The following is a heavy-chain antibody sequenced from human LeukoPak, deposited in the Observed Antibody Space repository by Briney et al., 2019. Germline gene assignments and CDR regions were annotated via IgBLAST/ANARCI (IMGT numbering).Heavy chain of an antibody. Sequence: ASVKVSCKASGGTFISYAISWVRQAPGQGLEWMGGIIPIFGTANYAQKFQGRVTITADESTSTAYMELSSLRSEDTAVYYCARAAGYSSGWYHARPVDDAFDIWGQGTMVTVSS. CDR3: ARAAGYSSGWYHARPVDDAFDI. V-gene: IGHV1-69*13. CDR2: IIPIFGTA. CDR1: GGTFISYA. J-gene: IGHJ3*02. D-gene: IGHD6-19*01.